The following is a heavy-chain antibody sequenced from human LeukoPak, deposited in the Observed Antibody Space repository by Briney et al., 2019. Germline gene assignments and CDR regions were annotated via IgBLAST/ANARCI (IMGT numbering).Heavy chain of an antibody. D-gene: IGHD6-13*01. CDR1: GFTFSSYA. Sequence: GGSLRLSCAASGFTFSSYAMSWVRQAPGKGLEWVSAISGSGGSTYCADSVKGRFTISRDNSKNTLYLQMNSLRAEDTAVYYCAKATQQLVRKLYFDYWGQGTLVTVSS. CDR2: ISGSGGST. CDR3: AKATQQLVRKLYFDY. V-gene: IGHV3-23*01. J-gene: IGHJ4*02.